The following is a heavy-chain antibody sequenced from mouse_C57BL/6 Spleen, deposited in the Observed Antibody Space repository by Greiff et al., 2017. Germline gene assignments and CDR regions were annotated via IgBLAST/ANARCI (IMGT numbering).Heavy chain of an antibody. CDR1: GFTFSDYG. J-gene: IGHJ2*01. CDR3: ARWDWDGSDY. Sequence: EVMLVESGGGLVKPGGSLKLSCAASGFTFSDYGMHWVRQAPEKGLEWVAYISSGSSTIYYADTVKGRFTISRDNAKNTLFLQMTSLRSEDTAMYYCARWDWDGSDYWGQGTTLTVSS. CDR2: ISSGSSTI. V-gene: IGHV5-17*01. D-gene: IGHD2-3*01.